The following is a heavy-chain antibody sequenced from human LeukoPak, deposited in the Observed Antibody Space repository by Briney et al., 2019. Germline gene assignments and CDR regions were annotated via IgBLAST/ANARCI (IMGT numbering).Heavy chain of an antibody. CDR1: GFTVSSNY. D-gene: IGHD2-15*01. CDR2: LYNGGSP. Sequence: GGSLRLSCAASGFTVSSNYMTWVRQAPGKGLEWVSTLYNGGSPHYADPVKRRFTISSDKSKNTLFLQMNSLRAEDTAVYYCARAQDYCSGGSCYGYFQHWGQGSLVTVSS. V-gene: IGHV3-53*01. J-gene: IGHJ1*01. CDR3: ARAQDYCSGGSCYGYFQH.